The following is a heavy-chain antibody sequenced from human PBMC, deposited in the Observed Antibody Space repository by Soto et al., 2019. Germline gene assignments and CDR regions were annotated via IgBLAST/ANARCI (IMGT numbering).Heavy chain of an antibody. V-gene: IGHV4-39*01. CDR1: GASISSISYY. J-gene: IGHJ4*02. CDR3: ARRSTVRGVIIRGYYFDY. CDR2: IYYGGRN. D-gene: IGHD3-10*01. Sequence: QLQLQESGPGLVKPSETLSLTCTDSGASISSISYYWGWIRQPPGKGLEWIGTIYYGGRNYYNPSPMTRVTIAVATSKNQFSLNLSSVTAAATAVYYCARRSTVRGVIIRGYYFDYWGQGTLVTVSS.